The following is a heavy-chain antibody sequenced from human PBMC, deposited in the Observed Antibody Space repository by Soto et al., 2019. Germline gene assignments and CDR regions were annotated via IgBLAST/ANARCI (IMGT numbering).Heavy chain of an antibody. V-gene: IGHV1-69*02. CDR2: IIPILGIA. D-gene: IGHD2-15*01. J-gene: IGHJ6*03. CDR3: ATSPDCSGGSCYRYYYYMDV. Sequence: QVQLVQSGAEVKKPGSSVKVSCKASGGTFSSYTISWVRQAPGQGLEWMGRIIPILGIANYAQKFQGRVTITADKSTSTACMELSSLRSEDTAVYYCATSPDCSGGSCYRYYYYMDVWGKGTTVTVSS. CDR1: GGTFSSYT.